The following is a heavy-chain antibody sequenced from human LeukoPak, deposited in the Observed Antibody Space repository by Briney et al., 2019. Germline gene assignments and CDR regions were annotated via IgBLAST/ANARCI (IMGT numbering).Heavy chain of an antibody. V-gene: IGHV1-69*04. D-gene: IGHD6-13*01. CDR3: ARGLSIAAAGQTHAFDI. CDR2: IIPILGIA. Sequence: ASVKVSCKASGGTFSSYAISWVRQAPGQGLEWMGRIIPILGIANYAQKFLGRVTITADKSTSTAYMELSSLRSEDTAVYYCARGLSIAAAGQTHAFDIWGQGTMVTVSS. J-gene: IGHJ3*02. CDR1: GGTFSSYA.